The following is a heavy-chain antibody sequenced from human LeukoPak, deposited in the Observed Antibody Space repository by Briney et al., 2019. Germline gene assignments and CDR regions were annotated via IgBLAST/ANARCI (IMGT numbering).Heavy chain of an antibody. D-gene: IGHD6-19*01. J-gene: IGHJ4*02. CDR3: ARCLYSSGWYPYYFDY. CDR1: GGSISSYY. Sequence: SETLSLTCTVSGGSISSYYWSWTRQPPGKGLEWIGYIYYSGSTNYNPSLESRVTISVDTSKNQFSLRLSSVTAADTAVYYCARCLYSSGWYPYYFDYWGQGTLVTVSS. CDR2: IYYSGST. V-gene: IGHV4-59*01.